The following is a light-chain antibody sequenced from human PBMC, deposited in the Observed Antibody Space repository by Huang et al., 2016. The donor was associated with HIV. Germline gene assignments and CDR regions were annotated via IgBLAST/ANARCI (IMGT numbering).Light chain of an antibody. CDR3: LQTNGFPRT. J-gene: IGKJ1*01. Sequence: DIQMTQSPSSVSASVGDRVTITCRASQGISTWLAWYQQKPGKAPKLLIYAASSLQSVVPSRFSGSGSGTDFTLTISSLLPEDIATYYCLQTNGFPRTFGQGTKVEIK. CDR2: AAS. CDR1: QGISTW. V-gene: IGKV1-12*01.